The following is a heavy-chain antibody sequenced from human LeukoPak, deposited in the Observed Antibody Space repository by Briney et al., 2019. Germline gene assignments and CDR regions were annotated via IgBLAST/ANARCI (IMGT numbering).Heavy chain of an antibody. Sequence: GGSLRLSCAASGFTFSNYWMHWVCQAPGKGLVWVSRINSDGSSRNYADSVKGRFTISRDNAKNTLYLQMNSLRAEDTDVYYCASASSHRIAAGGDYWGQGTLVTVSS. CDR2: INSDGSSR. CDR3: ASASSHRIAAGGDY. CDR1: GFTFSNYW. D-gene: IGHD6-13*01. J-gene: IGHJ4*02. V-gene: IGHV3-74*01.